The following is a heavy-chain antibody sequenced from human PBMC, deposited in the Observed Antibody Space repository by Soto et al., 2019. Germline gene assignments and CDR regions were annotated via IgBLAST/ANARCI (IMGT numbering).Heavy chain of an antibody. D-gene: IGHD3-22*01. CDR1: GVTFSTYT. Sequence: SVKVSCKASGVTFSTYTMSWVRQAPWQGLEWMGGIIPMFGTTTYAENFQGRVTITADESTSTAYMELTSLRSEDTAVYYCTRDLYSFDSSAYSGDTWFDTWGKGNRVTVAS. J-gene: IGHJ5*02. V-gene: IGHV1-69*13. CDR2: IIPMFGTT. CDR3: TRDLYSFDSSAYSGDTWFDT.